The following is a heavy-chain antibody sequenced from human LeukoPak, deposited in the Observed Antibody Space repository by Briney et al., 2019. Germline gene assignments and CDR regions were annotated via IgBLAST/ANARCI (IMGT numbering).Heavy chain of an antibody. V-gene: IGHV4-61*02. Sequence: SETLSLTCTVSGDSISSGTYYWSWIRQPAGKGLEWIGRIDASGNPNYNPSRRSRLTMSVDTSKNQFSLNLRFVTAADTAVFYCARGFEYSTSSRLGYYYFYMDVWGIGTTVTVSS. J-gene: IGHJ6*03. CDR3: ARGFEYSTSSRLGYYYFYMDV. CDR1: GDSISSGTYY. D-gene: IGHD6-6*01. CDR2: IDASGNP.